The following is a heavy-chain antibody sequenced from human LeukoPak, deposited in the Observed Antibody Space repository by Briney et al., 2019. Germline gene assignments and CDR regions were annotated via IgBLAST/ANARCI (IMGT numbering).Heavy chain of an antibody. V-gene: IGHV4-61*02. CDR2: IYNSGSI. J-gene: IGHJ4*02. Sequence: PSETLSLTCTVSGGSTSSEGYYWIWIRQPAGKGLKWSGRIYNSGSINYNPSRKGRVTVAVDTSKTQFSLKLTSVTAADTDVYYCARGSTYYYDTTGYYFNYFDYWGQGTLVTVSS. CDR1: GGSTSSEGYY. CDR3: ARGSTYYYDTTGYYFNYFDY. D-gene: IGHD3-22*01.